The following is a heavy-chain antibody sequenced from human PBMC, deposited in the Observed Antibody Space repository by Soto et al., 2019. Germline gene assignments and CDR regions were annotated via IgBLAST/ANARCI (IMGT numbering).Heavy chain of an antibody. V-gene: IGHV3-7*01. CDR1: GVTFGNYW. D-gene: IGHD2-15*01. J-gene: IGHJ3*02. CDR3: ARRRVVVVVAATVEHDAFDI. Sequence: RLRYAAAGVTFGNYWMSWIRQNTGKGLEWVANIKQDGSEKYYVDSVKGRFTISRDNAKNSLYLQMNSLRAEDTAVYYCARRRVVVVVAATVEHDAFDIWGQGTMVTVSS. CDR2: IKQDGSEK.